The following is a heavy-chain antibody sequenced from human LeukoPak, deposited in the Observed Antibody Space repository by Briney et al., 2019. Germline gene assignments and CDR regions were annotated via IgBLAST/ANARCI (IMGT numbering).Heavy chain of an antibody. CDR1: GFTFTSYG. CDR3: ARGGSGYDFDF. V-gene: IGHV3-33*01. D-gene: IGHD5-12*01. Sequence: GGSLRLSGAASGFTFTSYGMHWVRQAPGKGLEWVAVIWYDGSNKYYVDSVKGRFTISRDNSKNTLYLQMNSLRAEDTAVYYCARGGSGYDFDFWGQGTLVTVSS. J-gene: IGHJ4*02. CDR2: IWYDGSNK.